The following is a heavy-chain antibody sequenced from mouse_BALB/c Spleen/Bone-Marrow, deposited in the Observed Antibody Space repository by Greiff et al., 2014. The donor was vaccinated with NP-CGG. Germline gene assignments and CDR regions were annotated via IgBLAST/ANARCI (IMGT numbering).Heavy chain of an antibody. CDR2: IDPANGNT. CDR3: ASYYYGRYFDV. Sequence: VQLQQSGAELVKPGASVKLSCTASGFNIKDTYMHWVKQRPEQGLEWIGRIDPANGNTKYDPKFQGKATITADTSSNTAYLQXXXXXXXXTAVXYCASYYYGRYFDVWGAGTTVTVS. J-gene: IGHJ1*01. D-gene: IGHD1-1*01. CDR1: GFNIKDTY. V-gene: IGHV14-3*02.